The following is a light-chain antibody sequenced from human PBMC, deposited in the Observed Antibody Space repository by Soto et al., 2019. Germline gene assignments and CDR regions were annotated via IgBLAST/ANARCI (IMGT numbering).Light chain of an antibody. J-gene: IGKJ1*01. CDR3: QQYSSSWT. CDR2: ATS. Sequence: EIVLTQSPGTLSLSPGQRATLSCRASQSISSNFLAWYQQKPGQAPRLLIYATSSRATGIPGRFSGSGSGTDFNLTISRLEPEDFAVYYCQQYSSSWTFGQGTKVEIK. CDR1: QSISSNF. V-gene: IGKV3-20*01.